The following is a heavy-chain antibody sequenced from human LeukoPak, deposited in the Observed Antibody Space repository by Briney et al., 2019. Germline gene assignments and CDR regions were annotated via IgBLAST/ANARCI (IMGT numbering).Heavy chain of an antibody. V-gene: IGHV3-21*04. CDR3: AKDIAAAGNNYFDY. D-gene: IGHD6-13*01. Sequence: GGSLRLSCAASGFTFSSYSMNWVRQAPGKGLEWVSFISTSSSYIHNADSVKGRFTISRDNAKNSLYLQMNSLRAEDTALYYCAKDIAAAGNNYFDYWGQGTLVTVSS. J-gene: IGHJ4*02. CDR1: GFTFSSYS. CDR2: ISTSSSYI.